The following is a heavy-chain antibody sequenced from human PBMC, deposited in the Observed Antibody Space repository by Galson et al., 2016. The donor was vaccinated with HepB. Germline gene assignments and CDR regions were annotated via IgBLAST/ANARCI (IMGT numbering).Heavy chain of an antibody. Sequence: SLRLSCAASGFTFSSYAMSWVRQAPGKGLEWVSTVSGSGGSSYYADSVKGRFTISRDTSKNTLYVQMNSLTAEDTAIYHCAKVFLVGTADAYDIWGQGTMVIVSS. D-gene: IGHD5-12*01. CDR2: VSGSGGSS. J-gene: IGHJ3*02. CDR1: GFTFSSYA. V-gene: IGHV3-23*01. CDR3: AKVFLVGTADAYDI.